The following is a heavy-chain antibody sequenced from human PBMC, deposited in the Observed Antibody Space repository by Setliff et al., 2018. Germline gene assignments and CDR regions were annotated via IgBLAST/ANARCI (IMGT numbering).Heavy chain of an antibody. CDR3: ARTCSGSGCYAGLES. J-gene: IGHJ4*02. Sequence: GGSLRLSCAASGFTFSSYRMHWVRQAPCKGLAWVAVIWDDGGNKYHADSVKGRFTISRDNSKNTLYLQMNSLRPEDTAVYYCARTCSGSGCYAGLESWGQGTPVTVSS. CDR2: IWDDGGNK. V-gene: IGHV3-33*08. CDR1: GFTFSSYR. D-gene: IGHD2-15*01.